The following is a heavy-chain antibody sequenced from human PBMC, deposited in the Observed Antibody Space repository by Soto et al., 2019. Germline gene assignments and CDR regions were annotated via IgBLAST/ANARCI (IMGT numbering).Heavy chain of an antibody. V-gene: IGHV1-24*01. CDR1: GYTLTELS. CDR3: ATVFQGYCSGGSCYRKWFWFDP. Sequence: ASVKVSCKVSGYTLTELSMHWVRQAPGKGLEWMGGFDPEDGETIYAQKFQGRVTMTEDTSTDTAYMELSSLRSEDTAVYYCATVFQGYCSGGSCYRKWFWFDPWG. D-gene: IGHD2-15*01. J-gene: IGHJ5*02. CDR2: FDPEDGET.